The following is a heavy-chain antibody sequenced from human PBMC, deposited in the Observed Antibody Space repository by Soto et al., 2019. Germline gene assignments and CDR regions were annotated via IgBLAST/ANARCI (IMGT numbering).Heavy chain of an antibody. CDR3: ARDSIAAPNWFDP. CDR2: ISSSGSKT. Sequence: DVQLVESGGDMVQPGGSLRLSCAASGFTFRNFEMNWVRQVPGKGLEWISYISSSGSKTYYAESVKGRFTISRDNTEDSRFLQMNSLRVEATGISFCARDSIAAPNWFDPWGRGTRVIVSS. J-gene: IGHJ5*02. CDR1: GFTFRNFE. D-gene: IGHD6-6*01. V-gene: IGHV3-48*03.